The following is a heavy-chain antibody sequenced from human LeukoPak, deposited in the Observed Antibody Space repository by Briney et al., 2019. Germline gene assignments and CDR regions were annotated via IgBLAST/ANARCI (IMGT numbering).Heavy chain of an antibody. CDR1: GNTFTSYG. V-gene: IGHV1-18*01. Sequence: ASVKVSCKASGNTFTSYGISWVRQAPGHGLEWMGWISAYNGNTNYAQKLQGRVTMTTDTSTSTAYMELRSLRSDDTAVYYCARDRGGATTRHYFDYWGQGTLVTVSS. D-gene: IGHD1-26*01. CDR3: ARDRGGATTRHYFDY. J-gene: IGHJ4*02. CDR2: ISAYNGNT.